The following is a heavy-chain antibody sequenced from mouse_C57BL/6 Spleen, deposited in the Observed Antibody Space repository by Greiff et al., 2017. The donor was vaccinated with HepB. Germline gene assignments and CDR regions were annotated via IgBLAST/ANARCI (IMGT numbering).Heavy chain of an antibody. CDR2: IYPGSGST. D-gene: IGHD3-2*02. CDR1: GYTFTSYW. V-gene: IGHV1-55*01. J-gene: IGHJ4*01. CDR3: ARQLRLQGYYYAMDY. Sequence: QVQLQQSGAELVKPGASVKMSCKASGYTFTSYWITWVKQRPGQGLEWIGDIYPGSGSTNYNEKFKSKATLTVDTSSSTAYMQLSSLTSEDSAVYYCARQLRLQGYYYAMDYWGQGTSVTVSS.